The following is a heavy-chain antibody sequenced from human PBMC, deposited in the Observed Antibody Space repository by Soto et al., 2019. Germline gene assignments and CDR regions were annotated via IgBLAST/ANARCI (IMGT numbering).Heavy chain of an antibody. J-gene: IGHJ4*02. D-gene: IGHD3-10*01. CDR1: GFSLSTSGVG. CDR3: AHTQLNYYGSGTYYFDY. Sequence: QITLKESGPTLVKATQTLTLTCTFSGFSLSTSGVGVGWIRQPPGKALEWLALIYWDDDKRYSPSLKSRLTITQDTSKNQVVLIMTNMDPVDTATYYCAHTQLNYYGSGTYYFDYWGQGTLVTVSS. CDR2: IYWDDDK. V-gene: IGHV2-5*02.